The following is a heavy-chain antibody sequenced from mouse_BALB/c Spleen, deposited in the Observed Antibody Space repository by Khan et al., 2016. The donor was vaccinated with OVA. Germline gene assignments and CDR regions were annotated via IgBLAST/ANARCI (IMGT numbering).Heavy chain of an antibody. CDR2: INPHIGET. Sequence: MQLEESGPELVRPGASVKISCKASGYSFTGYFMNWVMRSHGKSLEWIGRINPHIGETFYNQRFKDKATLTVDESSSTAHLELRSLTSEDSAVYYCTRIYRSDFDYWGQGTTLTVSS. CDR3: TRIYRSDFDY. J-gene: IGHJ2*01. V-gene: IGHV1-20*01. D-gene: IGHD1-1*01. CDR1: GYSFTGYF.